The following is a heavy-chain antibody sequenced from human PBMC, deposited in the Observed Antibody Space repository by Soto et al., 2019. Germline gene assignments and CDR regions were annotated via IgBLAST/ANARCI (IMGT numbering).Heavy chain of an antibody. Sequence: GGSLRLSCAASGFTFSSYGMHWVRQAPGKGLEWVAVIWYDGSNKYYADSVRGRFTISRDNSKNTLYLQMNSLRAEDTAVYYCARDPGWATDTARVSDYYYYYGMDGWGQGTTVTVSS. V-gene: IGHV3-33*01. CDR2: IWYDGSNK. CDR1: GFTFSSYG. D-gene: IGHD5-18*01. J-gene: IGHJ6*02. CDR3: ARDPGWATDTARVSDYYYYYGMDG.